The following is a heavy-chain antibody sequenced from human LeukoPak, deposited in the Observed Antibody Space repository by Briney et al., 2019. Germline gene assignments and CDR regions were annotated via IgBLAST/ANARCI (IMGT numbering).Heavy chain of an antibody. V-gene: IGHV3-48*02. J-gene: IGHJ5*02. CDR2: ISSSSSTI. CDR3: ARDTLNYYGSTFDP. Sequence: GGSLRLSCAASGFTVSSNYMNWVRQAPGKGLEWVSYISSSSSTIYYADSVKGRFTISRDNAKNSLYLQMNSLRDEDTAVYYCARDTLNYYGSTFDPWGQGTLVTVSS. CDR1: GFTVSSNY. D-gene: IGHD3-10*01.